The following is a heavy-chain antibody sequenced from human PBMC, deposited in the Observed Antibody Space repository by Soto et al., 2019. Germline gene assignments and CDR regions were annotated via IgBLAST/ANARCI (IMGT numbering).Heavy chain of an antibody. V-gene: IGHV1-8*01. Sequence: ASVKGSCKASGYTFTSYDINWVRQATGQGLEWMGWMNPNSGNTGYAQKFQGRVTMTRNTSISTAYMELSSLRSEDTAVYYCARGRRRTATGWYYFDYWGQGTLVTVSS. D-gene: IGHD6-19*01. CDR3: ARGRRRTATGWYYFDY. CDR2: MNPNSGNT. CDR1: GYTFTSYD. J-gene: IGHJ4*02.